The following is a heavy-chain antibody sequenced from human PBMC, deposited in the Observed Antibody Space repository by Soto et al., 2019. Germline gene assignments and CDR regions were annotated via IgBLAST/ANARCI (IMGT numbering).Heavy chain of an antibody. Sequence: QGQLQESGPGLVKPSQTLFLTCTVSGGSISSGAYYWSWLRQPPGKGLEWIGYIYYSGSTYYNPSLKSRVTISVDTSKNQVSLKLSSVTAADTAVYYCARGHWNYEINWFDPWGQGTLVTVSS. V-gene: IGHV4-30-4*01. CDR3: ARGHWNYEINWFDP. D-gene: IGHD1-7*01. CDR2: IYYSGST. CDR1: GGSISSGAYY. J-gene: IGHJ5*02.